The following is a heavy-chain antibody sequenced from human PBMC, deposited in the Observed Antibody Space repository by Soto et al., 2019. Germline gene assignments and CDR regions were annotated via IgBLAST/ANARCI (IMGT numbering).Heavy chain of an antibody. CDR1: GFTFDDYG. Sequence: GGSLRLSCAASGFTFDDYGMSWVSQAPGKGLEWVSGINWNGGSTGYADSMEGRITITRDNAKNSMYLQMNSLRAEDTALYYCARETYGISAAGIRFDGMDVWGQGTTVTVSS. J-gene: IGHJ6*02. CDR3: ARETYGISAAGIRFDGMDV. D-gene: IGHD6-13*01. V-gene: IGHV3-20*04. CDR2: INWNGGST.